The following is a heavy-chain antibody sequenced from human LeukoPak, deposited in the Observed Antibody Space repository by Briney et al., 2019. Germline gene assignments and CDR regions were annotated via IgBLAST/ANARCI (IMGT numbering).Heavy chain of an antibody. J-gene: IGHJ4*02. CDR2: ITHDGSDK. V-gene: IGHV3-7*01. CDR3: ARAPDSSGWHFDY. CDR1: GFIFRNYW. Sequence: GGSLRLSCTTSGFIFRNYWMTWVRQAPGKGPEWVASITHDGSDKYYMDSVKGRFIISRDNGENSLYLQMNSLRVVDTALYYCARAPDSSGWHFDYWGQGTLVSVSS. D-gene: IGHD3-22*01.